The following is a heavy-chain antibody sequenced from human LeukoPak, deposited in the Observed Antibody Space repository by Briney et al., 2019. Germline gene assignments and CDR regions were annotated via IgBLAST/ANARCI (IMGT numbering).Heavy chain of an antibody. CDR1: GGSMRGYY. CDR2: INHSGST. D-gene: IGHD2-2*01. V-gene: IGHV4-34*01. Sequence: SETLSLTCTVSGGSMRGYYWSWIRQPPGKGLEWIGEINHSGSTNYNPSLKSRVTISVDTSKSQFSLKLSSVTAADTAVYYCARLRKDIVVVPAAKVPVRLDYWGQGTLVTVSS. J-gene: IGHJ4*02. CDR3: ARLRKDIVVVPAAKVPVRLDY.